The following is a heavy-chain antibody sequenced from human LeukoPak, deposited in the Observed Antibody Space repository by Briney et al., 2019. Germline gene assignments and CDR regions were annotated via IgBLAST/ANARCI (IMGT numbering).Heavy chain of an antibody. J-gene: IGHJ4*02. CDR2: FDPEDGET. D-gene: IGHD2-2*01. CDR3: ATVSVVVPAAFFDY. V-gene: IGHV1-24*01. CDR1: GYTLTELS. Sequence: ASVKVSCKVSGYTLTELSMHWVRQAPGKGLEWMGGFDPEDGETIYAQKSQGRVTMTEDTSTDTAYMELSSLRSEDTAVYYCATVSVVVPAAFFDYWGQGTLVTVSS.